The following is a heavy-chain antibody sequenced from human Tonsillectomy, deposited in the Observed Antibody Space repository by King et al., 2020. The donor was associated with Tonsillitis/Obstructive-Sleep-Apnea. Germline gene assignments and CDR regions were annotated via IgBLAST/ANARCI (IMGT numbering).Heavy chain of an antibody. CDR3: ARDGQACFGDRYLFDY. V-gene: IGHV3-30*04. CDR1: GFTFSSYA. J-gene: IGHJ4*02. Sequence: VQLVESGGGVVQPGRSLRLSCAASGFTFSSYAMHWVRQAPGKGLEWGAVISYDGSIKYYADSVKGRFTISRDSSKNTLYLQMNSLRAEDTAVYYCARDGQACFGDRYLFDYWGQGTLVTVSS. D-gene: IGHD2-21*02. CDR2: ISYDGSIK.